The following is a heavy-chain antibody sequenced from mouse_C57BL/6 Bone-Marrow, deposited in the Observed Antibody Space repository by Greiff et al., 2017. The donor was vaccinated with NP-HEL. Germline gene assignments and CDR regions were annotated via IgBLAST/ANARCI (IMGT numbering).Heavy chain of an antibody. V-gene: IGHV2-2*01. J-gene: IGHJ3*01. CDR1: GFSLTSYG. CDR3: ARRPRGFAY. Sequence: VKLMESGPGLVQPSQSLSITCTVSGFSLTSYGVHWVRQSPGKGLEWLGVIWSGGSTDYHAAFISRLSISKDNSKSQVFFKMNSLQADDTAIYYCARRPRGFAYWGQGTLVTVSA. CDR2: IWSGGST.